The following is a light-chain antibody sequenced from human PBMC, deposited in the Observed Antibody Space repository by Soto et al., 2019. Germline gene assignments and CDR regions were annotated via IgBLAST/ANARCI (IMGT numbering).Light chain of an antibody. CDR1: SSDVGGYNY. J-gene: IGLJ2*01. CDR2: EVS. Sequence: QSALTQPASVSGSPGQSITISCTGTSSDVGGYNYVSWYQQHPGKAHKLMIYEVSNRPSGVSNRFSGSKSGNTASLTISGLQAEDEADYYCSSYTSSSTLFGGGTKLTVL. CDR3: SSYTSSSTL. V-gene: IGLV2-14*01.